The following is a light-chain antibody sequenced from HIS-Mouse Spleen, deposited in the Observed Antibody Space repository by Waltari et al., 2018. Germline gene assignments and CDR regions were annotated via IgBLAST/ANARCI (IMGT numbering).Light chain of an antibody. V-gene: IGLV3-10*01. Sequence: SYELTQPPSVSVSPGQTARITCSGDALPKKYAYWYQQKSGQAPVLVIYEDRKRPSGIXERFSGSSSGTMATLTISGAQVEDEADYYCYSTDSSGNHRVFGGGTKLTVL. CDR2: EDR. J-gene: IGLJ2*01. CDR1: ALPKKY. CDR3: YSTDSSGNHRV.